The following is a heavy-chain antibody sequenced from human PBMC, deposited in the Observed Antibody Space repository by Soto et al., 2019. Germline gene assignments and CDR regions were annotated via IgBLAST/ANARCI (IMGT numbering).Heavy chain of an antibody. Sequence: ASVKVSCKASGYTFTSYAMHWVRQAPGQRLERMGWINADNGNTKYSQKLQGRVTMTTDTSTSTAYMELRSLRSDDTAVYYCARAVGGDRYYYYYMDVWGKGTTVTVSS. CDR3: ARAVGGDRYYYYYMDV. V-gene: IGHV1-3*01. J-gene: IGHJ6*03. CDR1: GYTFTSYA. CDR2: INADNGNT. D-gene: IGHD4-17*01.